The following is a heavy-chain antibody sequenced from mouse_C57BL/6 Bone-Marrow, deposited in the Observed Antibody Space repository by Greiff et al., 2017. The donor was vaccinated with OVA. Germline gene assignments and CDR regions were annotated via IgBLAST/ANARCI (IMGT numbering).Heavy chain of an antibody. J-gene: IGHJ3*01. D-gene: IGHD1-1*02. CDR3: VVSSQLFWFAY. Sequence: QVQLKQSGAELAKPGASVKLSCKASGYTFTSYWMHWVKQRPGQGLEWIGYINPSSGYTKYNQKFKDKATLTADKSSSTAYMQLSSLTYEDSAVYYCVVSSQLFWFAYWGQGTLVTVSA. CDR2: INPSSGYT. V-gene: IGHV1-7*01. CDR1: GYTFTSYW.